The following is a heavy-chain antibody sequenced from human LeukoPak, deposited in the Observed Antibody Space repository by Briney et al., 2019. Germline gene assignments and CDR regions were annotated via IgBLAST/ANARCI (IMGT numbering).Heavy chain of an antibody. V-gene: IGHV1-18*01. J-gene: IGHJ4*02. Sequence: AASVKVSCKASGYTFTSYGISWVRQAPGQGLEWMGWISAYNGNTNYAQKLQGRVTMTTDTSTSTAYMELRGLRSDDTAVYYCARDHWEEITMIVGTFDYWGQGTLVTVSS. CDR1: GYTFTSYG. CDR2: ISAYNGNT. CDR3: ARDHWEEITMIVGTFDY. D-gene: IGHD3-22*01.